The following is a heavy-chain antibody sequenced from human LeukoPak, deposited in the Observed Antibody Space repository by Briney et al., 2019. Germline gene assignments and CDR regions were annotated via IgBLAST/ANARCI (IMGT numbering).Heavy chain of an antibody. V-gene: IGHV3-7*01. CDR2: IKQDGSEK. CDR1: GFTFRSYW. D-gene: IGHD4/OR15-4a*01. Sequence: RPGGSLRLSCAASGFTFRSYWMSWVRQAPGKGLEWVANIKQDGSEKYYVDSVKGRCTISRDNAKNSVYLQINSLRAEDTAIYYCARDGAPFDSWDQGTLVTVSS. J-gene: IGHJ4*02. CDR3: ARDGAPFDS.